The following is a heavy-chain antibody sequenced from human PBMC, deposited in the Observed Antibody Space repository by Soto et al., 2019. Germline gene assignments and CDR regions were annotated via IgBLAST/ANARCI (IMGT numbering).Heavy chain of an antibody. CDR2: IFYLGSS. CDR1: GDSIISSDFY. CDR3: ARHSLALRKNNWFDP. V-gene: IGHV4-39*01. J-gene: IGHJ5*02. Sequence: PSETLSLTCPVSGDSIISSDFYWGWVRQPPGKGLEWIGSIFYLGSSYYNPSLKSRVTMSVDTSKNQFSLRLRSVTAADTALYFCARHSLALRKNNWFDPWGQGIMVTVSS. D-gene: IGHD3-3*02.